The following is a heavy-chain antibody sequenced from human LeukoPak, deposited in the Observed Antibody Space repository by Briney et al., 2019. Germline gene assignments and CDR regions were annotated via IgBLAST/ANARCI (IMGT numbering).Heavy chain of an antibody. Sequence: SETLSLTCTVSGYSISSGYYWGWIRQPPGKGLEWIGSIYNSGSPYYNPSLKSRVTISVDTSKNQFSLKLSSVTAADTAVYYCARGKVSFDYWGQGTLVTVSS. D-gene: IGHD6-6*01. CDR3: ARGKVSFDY. J-gene: IGHJ4*02. CDR1: GYSISSGYY. V-gene: IGHV4-38-2*02. CDR2: IYNSGSP.